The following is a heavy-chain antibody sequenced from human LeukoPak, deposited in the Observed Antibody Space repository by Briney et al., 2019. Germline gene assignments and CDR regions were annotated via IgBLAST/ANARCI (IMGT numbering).Heavy chain of an antibody. V-gene: IGHV3-23*01. D-gene: IGHD3-10*01. CDR2: ISGSGGST. J-gene: IGHJ4*02. CDR1: GFTFSSYG. CDR3: AKLTYYYGSGSTDY. Sequence: PGGSLRLSYAASGFTFSSYGMSWVRQAPGKGLEWVSAISGSGGSTYYADSVKGRFTISRDNSKNTLYLQMNSLRAEDTAVYYCAKLTYYYGSGSTDYWGQGTLVTVSS.